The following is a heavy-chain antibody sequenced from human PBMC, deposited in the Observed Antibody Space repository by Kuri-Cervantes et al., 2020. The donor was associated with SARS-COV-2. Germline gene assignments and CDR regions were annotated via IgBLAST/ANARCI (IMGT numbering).Heavy chain of an antibody. J-gene: IGHJ3*02. D-gene: IGHD3-3*01. CDR2: IRSKAYGGTT. CDR3: ARATRITIFGNDGCDI. CDR1: GFTFSSYS. Sequence: GESLKISCAASGFTFSSYSMSWVRQAPGKGLEGVGFIRSKAYGGTTEYAASVKGRFTISRDDSKSTAYLQMNSLKTEDTAVYYCARATRITIFGNDGCDIWGQGTMVTVSS. V-gene: IGHV3-49*04.